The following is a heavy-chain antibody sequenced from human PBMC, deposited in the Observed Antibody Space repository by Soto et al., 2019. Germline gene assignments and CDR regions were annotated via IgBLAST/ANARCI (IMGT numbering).Heavy chain of an antibody. V-gene: IGHV4-30-4*01. CDR2: FYYSGST. Sequence: SETLSLTCTVSGGSISSGDYYWSWIRQPPGKGLEWIGYFYYSGSTYYNPSLKSRVTISVDTSKNQFSLKLSSVTAADTAVYYCARGLSSGYYYAIFDYWGQGTLVTVSS. D-gene: IGHD3-22*01. CDR3: ARGLSSGYYYAIFDY. J-gene: IGHJ4*02. CDR1: GGSISSGDYY.